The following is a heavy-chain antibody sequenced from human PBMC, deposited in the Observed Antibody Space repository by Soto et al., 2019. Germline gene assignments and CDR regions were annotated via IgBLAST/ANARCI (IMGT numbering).Heavy chain of an antibody. CDR2: ISAYNGNT. D-gene: IGHD3-3*01. CDR1: GYTFTSYG. V-gene: IGHV1-18*01. J-gene: IGHJ6*02. Sequence: ASVKVSCKASGYTFTSYGISWVRQAPGQGLEWMGWISAYNGNTNYAQKLQGRVTMTPDTSTSTAYMELRSLRSDDTAVYYCARGGLLGYDFWSGYFGAYYYGMGVWGQGTTVTVS. CDR3: ARGGLLGYDFWSGYFGAYYYGMGV.